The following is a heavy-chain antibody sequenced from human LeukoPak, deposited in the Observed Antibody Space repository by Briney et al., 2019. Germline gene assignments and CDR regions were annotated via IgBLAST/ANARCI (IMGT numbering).Heavy chain of an antibody. CDR3: ARDGRGSSGWYKGWFDP. CDR2: IYYSGST. CDR1: GGSISSYY. V-gene: IGHV4-59*01. Sequence: SETLSLTCTVSGGSISSYYWSWIRQPPGKGLEWIGYIYYSGSTNYNPSLKSRVTISVDTSKNQFSLKLSSVTAADTAVYHCARDGRGSSGWYKGWFDPWGQGTLVTVSS. J-gene: IGHJ5*02. D-gene: IGHD6-19*01.